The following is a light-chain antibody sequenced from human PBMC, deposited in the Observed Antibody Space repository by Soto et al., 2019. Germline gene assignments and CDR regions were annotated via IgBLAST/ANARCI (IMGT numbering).Light chain of an antibody. CDR2: QDH. CDR3: QSYDSSNYVV. V-gene: IGLV6-57*04. CDR1: SGSIASNY. J-gene: IGLJ2*01. Sequence: NFMLTQPHSVSESPGKTVTISCTRSSGSIASNYVQWYQQRPGSAPTTVIYQDHQRPSGVPDRFSGSIDSSFNSASLTISGLKTEDEADYYCQSYDSSNYVVFGGGTQLTVL.